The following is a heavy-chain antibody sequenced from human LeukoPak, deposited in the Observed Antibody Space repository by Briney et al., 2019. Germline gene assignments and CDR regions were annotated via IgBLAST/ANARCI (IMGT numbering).Heavy chain of an antibody. J-gene: IGHJ3*02. Sequence: ASVTVSCKASGYTFTSYAMNWVRQAPGQGLEWMGWINTNTGNPTYAQGFTGRFVFSLDTSVSTAYLQISSLKAEDTAVYYCARKTVGATSGAFDIWGQGTMVTVSS. CDR3: ARKTVGATSGAFDI. CDR1: GYTFTSYA. D-gene: IGHD1-26*01. V-gene: IGHV7-4-1*02. CDR2: INTNTGNP.